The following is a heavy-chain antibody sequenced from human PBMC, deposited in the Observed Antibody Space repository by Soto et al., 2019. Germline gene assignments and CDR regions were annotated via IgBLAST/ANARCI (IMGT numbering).Heavy chain of an antibody. CDR3: ARLPDY. Sequence: QLQMQESGSGLVKPSQTLSLTCAVSGGSISSGGYSWSWIRQPPGKGLEWIGYNYHSGRTYYNPSHKSRCPISEDTSKNQYTLGLSSVTPSNTAVYYCARLPDYWGQGTLAT. CDR2: NYHSGRT. J-gene: IGHJ4*02. V-gene: IGHV4-30-2*01. CDR1: GGSISSGGYS.